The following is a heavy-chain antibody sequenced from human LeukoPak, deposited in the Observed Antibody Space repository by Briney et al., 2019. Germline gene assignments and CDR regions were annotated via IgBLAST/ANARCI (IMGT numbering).Heavy chain of an antibody. D-gene: IGHD1-7*01. V-gene: IGHV3-48*01. CDR1: GFTFSNYS. CDR2: ISSGSSTS. CDR3: ARDLGKLGY. Sequence: GGSLRLSCVASGFTFSNYSMNWVRQAPGKGLEWVSYISSGSSTSYYADSVKGRFTISRDNAKNSLYLQMNSLRGEDTAVYYCARDLGKLGYWGQGTLVTVSS. J-gene: IGHJ4*02.